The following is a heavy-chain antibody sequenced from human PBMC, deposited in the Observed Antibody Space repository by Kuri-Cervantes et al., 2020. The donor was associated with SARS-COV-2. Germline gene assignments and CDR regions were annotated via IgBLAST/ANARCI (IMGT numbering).Heavy chain of an antibody. V-gene: IGHV3-9*01. D-gene: IGHD3-16*01. CDR1: GFKFVDYA. CDR2: IHWNSARM. CDR3: ARDEYEYIWGDLGL. Sequence: SLKISCAGSGFKFVDYAMHWVRQVPGKGLEWVAGIHWNSARMVYAGSVKGRFTISRDNAKNSLYLQMSNPRPEDTAFYFCARDEYEYIWGDLGLWGQGTLVTVSS. J-gene: IGHJ1*01.